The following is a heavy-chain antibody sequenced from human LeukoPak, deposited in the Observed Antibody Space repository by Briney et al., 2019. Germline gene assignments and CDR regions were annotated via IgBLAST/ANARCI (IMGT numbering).Heavy chain of an antibody. CDR3: ARDSNWYYDSSGYYRIY. Sequence: GGSLRLSCAASGFTFSSYGMHWVRQAPGKGLEWVAFIRYDGSNKYYADSVKGRFTISRDNSKDTLYLQMNSLRAEDTAVYYCARDSNWYYDSSGYYRIYWGQGTLVTVSS. CDR1: GFTFSSYG. J-gene: IGHJ4*02. CDR2: IRYDGSNK. V-gene: IGHV3-30*02. D-gene: IGHD3-22*01.